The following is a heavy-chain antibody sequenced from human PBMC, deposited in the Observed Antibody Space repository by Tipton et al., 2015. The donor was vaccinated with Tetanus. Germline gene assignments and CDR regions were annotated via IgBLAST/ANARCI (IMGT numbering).Heavy chain of an antibody. CDR1: GFPFSSHS. D-gene: IGHD6-19*01. CDR2: ISYDGSSE. V-gene: IGHV3-30*03. Sequence: SLRLSCAASGFPFSSHSMHWVRQAPGKGLEWVAVISYDGSSEYYADSVKGRFTISRDNSKNTLFLQMSSLRPEDTALYYCARDPKSSGWYPADFDLWGQGTLVTVSS. J-gene: IGHJ4*02. CDR3: ARDPKSSGWYPADFDL.